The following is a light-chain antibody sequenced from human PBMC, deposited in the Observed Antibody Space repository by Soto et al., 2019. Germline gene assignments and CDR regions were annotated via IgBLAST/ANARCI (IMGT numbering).Light chain of an antibody. Sequence: EIVLTQSPATLSLSPGERATLSCRASQSVSNYLAWYQQKPGQAPRLLISGASNRATGIPARFSGSGSGTDFTRTISSLEPEDFAIYYCHQRIHWPTTFGQGTRLEIK. CDR2: GAS. CDR1: QSVSNY. V-gene: IGKV3-11*01. CDR3: HQRIHWPTT. J-gene: IGKJ5*01.